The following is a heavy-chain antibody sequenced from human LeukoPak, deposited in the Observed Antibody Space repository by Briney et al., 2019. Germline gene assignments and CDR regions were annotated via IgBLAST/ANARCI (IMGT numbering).Heavy chain of an antibody. Sequence: GGSLRLSCAASGISVSNDYMSWVRQAPGKGLEWVSAIYADGYTRDAASVKGRFSISRHNSKNTVYLQMDNLRPEDTAAYYCARDRRGEKDFDVWGPGTMVTVSS. CDR2: IYADGYT. J-gene: IGHJ3*01. CDR3: ARDRRGEKDFDV. CDR1: GISVSNDY. V-gene: IGHV3-53*04.